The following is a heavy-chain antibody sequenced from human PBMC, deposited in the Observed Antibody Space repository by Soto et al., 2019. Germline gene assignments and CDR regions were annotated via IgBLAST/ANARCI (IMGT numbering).Heavy chain of an antibody. J-gene: IGHJ4*02. V-gene: IGHV3-23*01. CDR1: GFTFSNYA. D-gene: IGHD4-17*01. CDR2: ISGAGGVT. CDR3: AKDPSRGVTVTADF. Sequence: GGSLRLSCAAAGFTFSNYAMSWVRQAPGKGLEWVSSISGAGGVTHFADSVRGRFTISRDNSKDTLYLQMNSLTAEDTAVYYCAKDPSRGVTVTADFWGQGPLITV.